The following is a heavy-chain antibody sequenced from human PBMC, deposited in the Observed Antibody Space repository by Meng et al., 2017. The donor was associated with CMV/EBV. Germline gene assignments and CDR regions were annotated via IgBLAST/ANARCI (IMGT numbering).Heavy chain of an antibody. J-gene: IGHJ5*02. D-gene: IGHD2-2*01. CDR1: GGSISSYY. Sequence: QLRLQDPAPGLVTPSEPLSLTCTASGGSISSYYWSWIRQPAGKGLEWIGRIYTSGSTNYNPSLKSRVTMSVDTSKNQFSPKLSSVTAADTAVYYCARDLMNCSSTSCANWFDPWGQGTLVTVSS. CDR3: ARDLMNCSSTSCANWFDP. V-gene: IGHV4-4*07. CDR2: IYTSGST.